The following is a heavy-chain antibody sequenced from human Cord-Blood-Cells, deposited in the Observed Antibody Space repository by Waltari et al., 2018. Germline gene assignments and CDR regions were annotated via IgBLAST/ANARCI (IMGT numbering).Heavy chain of an antibody. CDR1: GGTFSSYA. D-gene: IGHD2-2*01. CDR3: ATGGDCSSTSCFADNWFDP. V-gene: IGHV1-69*06. CDR2: IIPIFGTA. Sequence: QVQLVQSGAEVKKPGSSVKVYCKASGGTFSSYAISWVRQAPGQGLEWMGGIIPIFGTANYAQKFRGRVTITADKSTSTAYMELSSLRSEDTAVYYCATGGDCSSTSCFADNWFDPWGQGTLVTVSS. J-gene: IGHJ5*02.